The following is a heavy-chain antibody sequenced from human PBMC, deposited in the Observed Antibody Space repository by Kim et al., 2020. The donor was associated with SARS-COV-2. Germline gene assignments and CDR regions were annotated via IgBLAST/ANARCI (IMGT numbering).Heavy chain of an antibody. V-gene: IGHV1-18*01. Sequence: ASVKVSCKASGYTFTSYGISWVRQAPGQGLEWMGWISAYNGNTNYAQKLQGRVTMTTDTSTSTAYMELRSLRSDDTAVYYCARASQTTVTTFYYYYYGMDVWGQGTTVTFSS. CDR3: ARASQTTVTTFYYYYYGMDV. CDR2: ISAYNGNT. CDR1: GYTFTSYG. D-gene: IGHD4-17*01. J-gene: IGHJ6*02.